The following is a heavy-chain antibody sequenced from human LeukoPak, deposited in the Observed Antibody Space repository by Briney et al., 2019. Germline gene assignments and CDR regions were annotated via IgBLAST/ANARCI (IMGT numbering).Heavy chain of an antibody. V-gene: IGHV3-23*01. J-gene: IGHJ4*02. D-gene: IGHD4-23*01. CDR1: GFTFTNYA. CDR3: AKSMTTVVTHLNS. CDR2: ISGSGAGT. Sequence: PGGSLRLSCAASGFTFTNYAMAWVRQAPGKGLEWVSAISGSGAGTYYTDSVKGRFTISRDTSKDTLLLQMNSLRAEDTAIYYCAKSMTTVVTHLNSWGQGTLVTVSS.